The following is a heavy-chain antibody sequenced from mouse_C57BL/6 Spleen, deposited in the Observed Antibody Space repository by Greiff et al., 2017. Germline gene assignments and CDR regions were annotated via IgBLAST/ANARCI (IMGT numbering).Heavy chain of an antibody. J-gene: IGHJ4*01. CDR1: GFTFSDFY. V-gene: IGHV7-1*01. Sequence: EVKLMESGGGLVQSGRSLRLSCATSGFTFSDFYMEWVRQAPGKGLEWIAASRNKANDYTTEYSASVKGRFIVSRDTAQSILYLQMNALGAEDTAIYYWARDAGAMDYWGQGTSVTVSS. CDR2: SRNKANDYTT. CDR3: ARDAGAMDY.